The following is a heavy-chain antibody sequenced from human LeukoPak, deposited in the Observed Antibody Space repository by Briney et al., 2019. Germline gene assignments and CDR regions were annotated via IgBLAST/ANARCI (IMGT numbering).Heavy chain of an antibody. CDR2: MSESGSSI. Sequence: GGSLRLPCAASGFTFSDYYMSWIRQAPGKGLEWVSYMSESGSSIYYAASVKGRFTISRDNVNHSLFLQMNSLRAEDTAVYYCARGKRRFDSWGQGTLVTVSS. J-gene: IGHJ4*02. V-gene: IGHV3-11*01. CDR1: GFTFSDYY. CDR3: ARGKRRFDS.